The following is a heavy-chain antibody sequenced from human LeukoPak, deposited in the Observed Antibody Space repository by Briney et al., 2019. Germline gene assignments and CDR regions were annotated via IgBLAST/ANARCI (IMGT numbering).Heavy chain of an antibody. CDR1: GYTITSYG. J-gene: IGHJ6*03. CDR2: ISAYNGNT. D-gene: IGHD3-10*01. Sequence: ASVKVSCKASGYTITSYGISWVRQAPGQGLEWMGWISAYNGNTNYAQKLQGRVTMTTDTSTSTAYMELRSLRSDDTAVYYCARARLWFGELLRYYYMDVWGKGTTVTVSS. V-gene: IGHV1-18*01. CDR3: ARARLWFGELLRYYYMDV.